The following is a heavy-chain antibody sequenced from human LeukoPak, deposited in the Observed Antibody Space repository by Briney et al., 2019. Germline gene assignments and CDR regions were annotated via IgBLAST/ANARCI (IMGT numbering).Heavy chain of an antibody. CDR1: GFTFDDFG. J-gene: IGHJ4*02. CDR2: TNWNSDIT. Sequence: PGGSLRLSCAASGFTFDDFGMSWVRQAPGKGLEWVSGTNWNSDITVYADSVKGRFTISRDNAKNSLYLQMNSLRDEDTALYYCSRGYDVLTGSFDYWGQGTLVTVSS. CDR3: SRGYDVLTGSFDY. D-gene: IGHD3-9*01. V-gene: IGHV3-20*04.